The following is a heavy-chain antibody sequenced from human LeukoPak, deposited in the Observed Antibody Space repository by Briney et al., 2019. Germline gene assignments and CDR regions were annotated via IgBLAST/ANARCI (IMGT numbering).Heavy chain of an antibody. D-gene: IGHD4-17*01. Sequence: ASVKVSCKASGYTFTSYYMHWVRQTPGQGLEWMGIINPSGGSTSYAQKFQGRVTMTRDTSTSTVYMELSSLRSEDTAVYYCARSTTVVEIDYWGQGTLVTVSS. V-gene: IGHV1-46*01. CDR2: INPSGGST. J-gene: IGHJ4*02. CDR1: GYTFTSYY. CDR3: ARSTTVVEIDY.